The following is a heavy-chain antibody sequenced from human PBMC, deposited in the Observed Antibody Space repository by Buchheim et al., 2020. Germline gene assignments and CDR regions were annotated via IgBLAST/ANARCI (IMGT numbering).Heavy chain of an antibody. J-gene: IGHJ4*02. Sequence: QVQLQQWGAGLLKPSETLSLTCAVYGGSFSGYYWSWIRQPPGKGLEWIGEINHSGSTNYNPSLKSRVTISVDTSKNQFSLNLSSVTAADTAVYYCARGGGILRFLEWLFFDYWGQGTL. CDR3: ARGGGILRFLEWLFFDY. CDR2: INHSGST. CDR1: GGSFSGYY. D-gene: IGHD3-3*01. V-gene: IGHV4-34*01.